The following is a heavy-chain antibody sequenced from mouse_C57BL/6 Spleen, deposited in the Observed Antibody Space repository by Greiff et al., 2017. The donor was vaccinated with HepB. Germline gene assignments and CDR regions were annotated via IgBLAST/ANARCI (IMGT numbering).Heavy chain of an antibody. CDR1: GYTFTSYW. D-gene: IGHD1-1*01. V-gene: IGHV1-69*01. Sequence: VQLQQPGAELVMPGASVKLSCKASGYTFTSYWMHWVKQRPGQGLEWIGEIDPSDSYTNYNQKFKGKSTLTVDKSSSTAYMQLSSLTSEDSAVYYCARPTVVGNWYFDVWGTGTTVTVSS. CDR2: IDPSDSYT. CDR3: ARPTVVGNWYFDV. J-gene: IGHJ1*03.